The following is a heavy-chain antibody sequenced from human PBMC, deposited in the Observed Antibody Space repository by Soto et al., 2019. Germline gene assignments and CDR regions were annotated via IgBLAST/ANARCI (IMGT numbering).Heavy chain of an antibody. CDR1: GFTFSSYA. D-gene: IGHD6-13*01. V-gene: IGHV3-23*01. CDR2: ISGSGGST. CDR3: AKDPLRISSSWVPRLGADAFDI. Sequence: EVQLLESGGGLVQPGGSLRLSCAASGFTFSSYAMSWVRQAPGKGLEWVSAISGSGGSTYYTDSVKGRFTISRDNSKNTLYLQMNSLRAEDTAVYYCAKDPLRISSSWVPRLGADAFDIWGQGTMVTVSS. J-gene: IGHJ3*02.